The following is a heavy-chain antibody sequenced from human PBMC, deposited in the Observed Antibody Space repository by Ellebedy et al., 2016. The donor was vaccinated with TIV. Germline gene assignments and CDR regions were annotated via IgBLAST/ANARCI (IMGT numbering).Heavy chain of an antibody. J-gene: IGHJ4*02. Sequence: PGGSLRLSCAASGFPFSSPAMNRVRHSPGKGLQWVAAISASAGGTFYADSVKCRFTISRDNANNTLDLQMNSLRVDDTAFYYCAKSESRGTAMVLPIDWGQGTLVTGSS. V-gene: IGHV3-23*01. CDR3: AKSESRGTAMVLPID. D-gene: IGHD5-18*01. CDR2: ISASAGGT. CDR1: GFPFSSPA.